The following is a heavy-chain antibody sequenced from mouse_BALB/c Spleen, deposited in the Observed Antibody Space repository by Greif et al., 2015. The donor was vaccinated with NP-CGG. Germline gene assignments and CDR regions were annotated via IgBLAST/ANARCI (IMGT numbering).Heavy chain of an antibody. CDR3: ANAYYKSLGFAY. D-gene: IGHD2-12*01. CDR2: IDPADVNL. Sequence: EVMLVESGAVLVKPGASVKLSCRASGFNIKDTYMHWVKQKPEQGLEWIGRIDPADVNLKCDPKFQGKATITTDASSNTAYLQLSSLTSEHTAVYYRANAYYKSLGFAYWGQGTRVPVS. J-gene: IGHJ3*01. CDR1: GFNIKDTY. V-gene: IGHV14-3*02.